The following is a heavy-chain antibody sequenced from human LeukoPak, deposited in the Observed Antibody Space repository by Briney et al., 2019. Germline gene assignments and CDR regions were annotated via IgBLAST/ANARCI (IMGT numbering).Heavy chain of an antibody. D-gene: IGHD5-12*01. CDR2: ISSSSSYI. V-gene: IGHV3-21*01. CDR3: ARGPSGYDSHYYYYYMDV. CDR1: GFTFSSYS. J-gene: IGHJ6*03. Sequence: PGGSLRLSCAASGFTFSSYSMNRVRQAPGKGLEWVSSISSSSSYIYYADSVKGRFTISRDNAKNSLYLQMNSLRAEDTAVYYCARGPSGYDSHYYYYYMDVWGKGTTVTVSS.